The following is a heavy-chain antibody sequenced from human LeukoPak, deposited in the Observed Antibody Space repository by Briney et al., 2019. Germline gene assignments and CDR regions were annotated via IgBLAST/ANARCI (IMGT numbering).Heavy chain of an antibody. Sequence: GGSLRLSCAASGFTFSSYEMNWVRQAPGKGLEWVSAISGSGGSTYYADSVKGRFTISRDNSKNTLYPQMNSLRAEDTAVYYCAKGGIAVALVYYFDYWGQGTLVTVSS. D-gene: IGHD6-19*01. V-gene: IGHV3-23*01. CDR1: GFTFSSYE. CDR3: AKGGIAVALVYYFDY. J-gene: IGHJ4*02. CDR2: ISGSGGST.